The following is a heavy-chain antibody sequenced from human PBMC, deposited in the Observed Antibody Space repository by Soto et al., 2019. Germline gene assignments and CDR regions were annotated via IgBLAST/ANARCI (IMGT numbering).Heavy chain of an antibody. J-gene: IGHJ4*02. V-gene: IGHV4-31*03. CDR3: ARGPQIALRSFAN. CDR2: IYYSGST. D-gene: IGHD2-21*01. Sequence: SETLSLTCTVSGDSISSGGFYWSWIRQHPGEGLEWIGSIYYSGSTYYTPSLKSRVTISVDTSENQFSLKLSSVNAADTAVYYCARGPQIALRSFANWGQRTPVTVSS. CDR1: GDSISSGGFY.